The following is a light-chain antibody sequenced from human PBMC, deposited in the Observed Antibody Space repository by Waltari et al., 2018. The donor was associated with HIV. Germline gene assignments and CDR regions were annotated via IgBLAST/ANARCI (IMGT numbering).Light chain of an antibody. CDR2: RTN. CDR1: SSNIGSNY. J-gene: IGLJ2*01. V-gene: IGLV1-47*01. Sequence: QSVLTQPPSASGTPGQWVTISCSGSSSNIGSNYVYWYQQLPGTAPKLLIYRTNQRPSGVPDRFSGSKAGTSAYLAISGLRSEDEGDYSCAAWDDSLSGVDFGGGTKLTVL. CDR3: AAWDDSLSGVD.